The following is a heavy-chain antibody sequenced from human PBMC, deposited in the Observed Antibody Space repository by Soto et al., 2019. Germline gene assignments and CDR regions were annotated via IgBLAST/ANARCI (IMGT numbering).Heavy chain of an antibody. CDR2: IYYGGST. Sequence: QVQLHESGPGLVKPSETLSLTCTVSGGSISGYYWSWIRQPPGKGLEWIGYIYYGGSTNYNPSLKSRVTISVDTSKSPFSLNLSSLTAADTAVYYCARKYCSSTRCYQYFDYWGQGTLVTVSS. J-gene: IGHJ4*02. CDR3: ARKYCSSTRCYQYFDY. V-gene: IGHV4-59*08. D-gene: IGHD2-2*01. CDR1: GGSISGYY.